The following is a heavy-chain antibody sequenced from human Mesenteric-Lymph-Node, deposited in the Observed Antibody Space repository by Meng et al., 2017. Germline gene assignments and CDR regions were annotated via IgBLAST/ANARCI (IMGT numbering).Heavy chain of an antibody. CDR3: ARHRGGYSNYLDY. Sequence: QVQLWRSGAGVKKPGSSVKVSCKASGGTFSSYAISWVRQAPGQGLEWMGWISAYNGNTNYAQKLQGRVTMTTDTSTSTAYMELRSLRSDDTAVYYCARHRGGYSNYLDYWGQGTLVTVPS. D-gene: IGHD4-11*01. CDR1: GGTFSSYA. J-gene: IGHJ4*02. CDR2: ISAYNGNT. V-gene: IGHV1-18*01.